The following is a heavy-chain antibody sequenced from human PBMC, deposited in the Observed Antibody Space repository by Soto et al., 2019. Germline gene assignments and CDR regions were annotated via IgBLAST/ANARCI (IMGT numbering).Heavy chain of an antibody. CDR2: LYYSGST. CDR1: GGSISTYY. D-gene: IGHD3-10*01. J-gene: IGHJ6*02. Sequence: PSETLSLTCTVPGGSISTYYWSWIRQPPGKGLEWIGYLYYSGSTNYNPSLKSRVTISVDTSKNQFSLKLSSVTAADTAVYYCATLKWFGELSSYGMDVWGQGTTVTVSS. CDR3: ATLKWFGELSSYGMDV. V-gene: IGHV4-59*01.